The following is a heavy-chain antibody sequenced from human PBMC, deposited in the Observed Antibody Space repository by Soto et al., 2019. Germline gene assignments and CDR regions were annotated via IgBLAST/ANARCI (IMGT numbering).Heavy chain of an antibody. J-gene: IGHJ4*02. D-gene: IGHD3-10*01. V-gene: IGHV3-30*03. CDR1: DFYFSSYG. CDR3: ARDSGWPILNFDN. CDR2: SSYDGRET. Sequence: LRLSCAASDFYFSSYGIHWFRQAPGKGLEWVAASSYDGRETFYADSAKGRFTVSKEMSKNTAFLQMNALRHEDTAVYFCARDSGWPILNFDNWGQGTPVTVSS.